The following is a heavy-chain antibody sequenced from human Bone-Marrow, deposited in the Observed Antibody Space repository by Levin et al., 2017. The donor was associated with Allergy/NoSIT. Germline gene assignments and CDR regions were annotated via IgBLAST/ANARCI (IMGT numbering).Heavy chain of an antibody. CDR3: ARDRLVSLYYYSMDV. CDR1: GGSISSGRYY. J-gene: IGHJ6*03. V-gene: IGHV4-61*02. CDR2: IYTTGST. D-gene: IGHD6-13*01. Sequence: SQTLSLTCSVSGGSISSGRYYFTWVRQSAGKGLEWIGRIYTTGSTNYNPSLESRVTISRDTFKKEVYLTLSSVTAADTAVYYCARDRLVSLYYYSMDVWGRGTTVIVSS.